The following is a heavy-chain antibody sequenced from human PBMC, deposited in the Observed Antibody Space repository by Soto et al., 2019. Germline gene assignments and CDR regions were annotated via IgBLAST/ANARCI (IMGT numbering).Heavy chain of an antibody. Sequence: ASVKVSCKASGYTFTSYGISWVRQAPGQGLVWMGWISAYNGNTNYAQKLQGRVTMTTDTSTSTAYMELRSLRSDDTAVYYCARELGEYCSGGSCPLDAFDIWGQGTMVTVSS. CDR3: ARELGEYCSGGSCPLDAFDI. J-gene: IGHJ3*02. V-gene: IGHV1-18*01. CDR2: ISAYNGNT. D-gene: IGHD2-15*01. CDR1: GYTFTSYG.